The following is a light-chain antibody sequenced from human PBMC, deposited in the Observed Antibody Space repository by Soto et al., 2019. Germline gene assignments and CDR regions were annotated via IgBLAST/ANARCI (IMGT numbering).Light chain of an antibody. CDR3: QQYNKWPQT. Sequence: EIVLTQSPATLSLSPGERATLSCRASQSFNIYLAWDQQKPGQATRLLIYGASTRATDIPPSFTGSGSGTEFTLTISSLQSEDIAVYYCQQYNKWPQTFGQGTKV. J-gene: IGKJ1*01. CDR2: GAS. CDR1: QSFNIY. V-gene: IGKV3-15*01.